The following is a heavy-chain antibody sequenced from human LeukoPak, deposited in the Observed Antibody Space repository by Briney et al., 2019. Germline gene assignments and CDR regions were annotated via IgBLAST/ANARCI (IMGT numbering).Heavy chain of an antibody. Sequence: GGSLRLSCAASAFTFSSYAMHWVRQAPGKGLEWVAVISYDGSNKYYADSVKGRFTISRDNSKNTLYLQMNSLRAEDTAVYYCERDLMVRGVIMCVVYWGQGTLVTVSS. CDR2: ISYDGSNK. D-gene: IGHD3-10*01. J-gene: IGHJ4*02. CDR1: AFTFSSYA. V-gene: IGHV3-30*04. CDR3: ERDLMVRGVIMCVVY.